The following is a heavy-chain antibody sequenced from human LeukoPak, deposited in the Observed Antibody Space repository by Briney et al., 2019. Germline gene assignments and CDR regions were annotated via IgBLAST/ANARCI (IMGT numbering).Heavy chain of an antibody. Sequence: GVSLRLSCAASGFTFDDYGMSWVRQAPGKGLEWVSGINWNGGSTGYADSVKGRFTISRDNAKNSLYLQMNSLRAEDTALYYCARDTYYYDSSGYFDYWGQGTLVTVSS. V-gene: IGHV3-20*04. CDR3: ARDTYYYDSSGYFDY. CDR2: INWNGGST. CDR1: GFTFDDYG. D-gene: IGHD3-22*01. J-gene: IGHJ4*02.